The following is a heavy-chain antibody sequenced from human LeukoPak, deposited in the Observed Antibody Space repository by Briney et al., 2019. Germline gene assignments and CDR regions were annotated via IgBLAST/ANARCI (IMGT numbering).Heavy chain of an antibody. Sequence: ASVKVSCKASGYTFTGYYMHWVRQAPGQGLEWMGWINPNSGGTNYAQKFQGRVTMTRDTSISTAYMELSRLRSDDTAVYYCARLRDCSAGSCYYSDIWGQGTMVTVSS. J-gene: IGHJ3*02. D-gene: IGHD2-15*01. CDR1: GYTFTGYY. V-gene: IGHV1-2*02. CDR2: INPNSGGT. CDR3: ARLRDCSAGSCYYSDI.